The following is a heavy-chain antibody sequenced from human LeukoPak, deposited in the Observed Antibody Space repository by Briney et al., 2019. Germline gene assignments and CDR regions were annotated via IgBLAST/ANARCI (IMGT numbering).Heavy chain of an antibody. CDR2: IIPIFGTA. Sequence: SVKVSCKASGGTFSSYAISWVRQAPGQGLEWMGGIIPIFGTANYAQKFQGRVTITVDESTSTAYMGLSSLRSEDTAVYYCARDRDYYDSSGFDYWGQGTLVTVSS. CDR3: ARDRDYYDSSGFDY. V-gene: IGHV1-69*13. CDR1: GGTFSSYA. D-gene: IGHD3-22*01. J-gene: IGHJ4*02.